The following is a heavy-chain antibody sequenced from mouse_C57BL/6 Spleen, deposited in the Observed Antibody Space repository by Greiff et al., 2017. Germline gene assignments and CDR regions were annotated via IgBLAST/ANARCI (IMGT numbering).Heavy chain of an antibody. Sequence: QVQLQQSGAELARPGASVKMSCKASGYTFTSYTMHWVKQRPGQGLEWIGYINPSSGYTKYNQKFKDKATLTADKSSSTAYMQLSSLTSEDSAVYYCASGYSNYYAMDYWGQGTSVTVSS. CDR1: GYTFTSYT. D-gene: IGHD2-5*01. J-gene: IGHJ4*01. V-gene: IGHV1-4*01. CDR2: INPSSGYT. CDR3: ASGYSNYYAMDY.